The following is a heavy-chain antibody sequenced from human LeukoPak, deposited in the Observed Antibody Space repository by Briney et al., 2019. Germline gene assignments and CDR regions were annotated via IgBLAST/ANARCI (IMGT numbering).Heavy chain of an antibody. CDR1: GFTVSSNY. CDR2: IYSGGST. J-gene: IGHJ4*02. D-gene: IGHD3-22*01. CDR3: AKYYDSNGYYYFDY. Sequence: GGSLRLSCAASGFTVSSNYMSWVRQAPGKGLEWVSIIYSGGSTYYAVSVKGRFTFSRDNSKNTLYLQMNSLRAEDTAVYFCAKYYDSNGYYYFDYWGQGTLVTVSS. V-gene: IGHV3-53*01.